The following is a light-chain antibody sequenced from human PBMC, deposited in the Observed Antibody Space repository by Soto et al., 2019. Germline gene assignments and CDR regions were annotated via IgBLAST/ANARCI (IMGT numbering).Light chain of an antibody. V-gene: IGKV1-5*01. CDR1: QSISTW. CDR2: DAS. CDR3: QQYNSYSWT. J-gene: IGKJ1*01. Sequence: DIQMTQSPSSLSASVGDGVTITCRASQSISTWLAWYQQKPGKAPNLLIYDASTLESGVPLRFSGSGSGTEFTLTISSLQPDDFATYYCQQYNSYSWTFGQGTKVDIK.